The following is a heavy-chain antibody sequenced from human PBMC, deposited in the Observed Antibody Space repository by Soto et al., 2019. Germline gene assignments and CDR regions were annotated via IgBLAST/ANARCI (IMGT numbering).Heavy chain of an antibody. D-gene: IGHD3-22*01. Sequence: PSETLSLTCAVYGGSGGSFSGYYWSWIRQPPGKGLEWIGEINHSGSTNYNPSLKSRVTISVDTSKNQFSLKLSSVTAADTAVYYCARHNYDSSRHYHYYYGMDVWGQGTTIT. CDR2: INHSGST. J-gene: IGHJ6*02. CDR1: GGSGGSFSGYY. CDR3: ARHNYDSSRHYHYYYGMDV. V-gene: IGHV4-34*01.